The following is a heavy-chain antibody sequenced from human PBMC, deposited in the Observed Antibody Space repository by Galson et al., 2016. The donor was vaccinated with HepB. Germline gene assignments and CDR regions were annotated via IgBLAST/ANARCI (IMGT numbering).Heavy chain of an antibody. D-gene: IGHD1-1*01. CDR2: IIPLLRMT. CDR1: GGPFSSYG. J-gene: IGHJ6*02. Sequence: SVKVSCKVSGGPFSSYGISWVRQAPGQGLEWMGGIIPLLRMTNYAQKFQGRVTFTADESTSTAYVALGSLRLEDTAVYYCARDAGSLTRVYYGMDDWGQGTTVTVS. V-gene: IGHV1-69*10. CDR3: ARDAGSLTRVYYGMDD.